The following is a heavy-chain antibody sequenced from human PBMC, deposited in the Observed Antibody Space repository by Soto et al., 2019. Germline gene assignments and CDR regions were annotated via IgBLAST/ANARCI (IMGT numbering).Heavy chain of an antibody. V-gene: IGHV4-59*01. CDR2: IYYSGST. J-gene: IGHJ3*02. CDR3: ARIYDSSPPNSRGYGFAI. D-gene: IGHD3-22*01. Sequence: SETLSLTCTGSGGSISSYYWSGIRQPPGKGLEWIAYIYYSGSTNYNPSLKSRVTISVDTSKNQFSLKLSSVTAADTAVYYCARIYDSSPPNSRGYGFAIRGQGPMVT. CDR1: GGSISSYY.